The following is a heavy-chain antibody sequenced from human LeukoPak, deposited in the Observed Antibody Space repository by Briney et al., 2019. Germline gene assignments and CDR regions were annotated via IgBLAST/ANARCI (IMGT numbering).Heavy chain of an antibody. Sequence: GGSLRLSCAASGFTFSSYWMNWARQAPGKGLEWVASINHNGNVNYYVDSVKGRFTISRDNAKNSLYLQMSNLRAEDTAAYFCARAERITMVRGVGPAFDIWGQGTMVTVSS. J-gene: IGHJ3*02. CDR2: INHNGNVN. CDR3: ARAERITMVRGVGPAFDI. CDR1: GFTFSSYW. D-gene: IGHD3-10*01. V-gene: IGHV3-7*03.